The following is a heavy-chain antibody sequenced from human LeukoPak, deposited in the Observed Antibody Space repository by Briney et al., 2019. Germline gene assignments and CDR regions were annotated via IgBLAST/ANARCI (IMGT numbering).Heavy chain of an antibody. CDR1: GFTFSSYS. V-gene: IGHV3-21*01. CDR2: ISSSSSYI. CDR3: ARTAYDSSGYGAFDI. J-gene: IGHJ3*02. D-gene: IGHD3-22*01. Sequence: GGSLRLSSAASGFTFSSYSMNWVRQAPGKGLEWVSCISSSSSYIYYADSMKDRFTISRDNAKNSLYLQVNSLRAEDTAVYYCARTAYDSSGYGAFDIWGQGTVVTVSS.